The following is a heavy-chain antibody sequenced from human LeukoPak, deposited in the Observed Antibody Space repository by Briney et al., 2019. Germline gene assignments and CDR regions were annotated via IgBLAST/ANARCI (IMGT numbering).Heavy chain of an antibody. CDR1: GFSFKSNW. CDR2: IKQDESEK. V-gene: IGHV3-7*01. D-gene: IGHD6-13*01. J-gene: IGHJ4*02. CDR3: ARVSAAGPFDY. Sequence: GGSLRLSCVASGFSFKSNWMTWVRQAPGKGLEWVANIKQDESEKYYVDSVKGRFTISRDNAKNSLFLQMNSLRAEDTAVYYCARVSAAGPFDYWGQGTLVTVSS.